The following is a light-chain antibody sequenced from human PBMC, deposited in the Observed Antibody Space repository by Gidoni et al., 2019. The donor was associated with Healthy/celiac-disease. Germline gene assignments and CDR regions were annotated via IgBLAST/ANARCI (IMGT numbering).Light chain of an antibody. J-gene: IGKJ4*01. CDR1: QSVSSY. V-gene: IGKV3-11*01. CDR2: DAS. CDR3: HQRSNWPPLT. Sequence: EIVLTQSPAPLSLSPGERATLSCRASQSVSSYLAWYQQKPGQAPRLLIYDASNRATGSPPRLSGSGSGTDFTLTISSLEPEDFAIYYCHQRSNWPPLTFGGGTKVEIK.